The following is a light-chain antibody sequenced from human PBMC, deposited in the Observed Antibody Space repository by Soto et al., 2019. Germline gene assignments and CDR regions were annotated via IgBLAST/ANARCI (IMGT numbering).Light chain of an antibody. Sequence: EIVLTQSPATLSVSPGERATLSCRASQTLNSNLAWYHQQPGQAPRLLIYGASSRATGIPVRFSGSGSGTEFTLTISSLQSEDFAVYYCQQYHNWPLTFGGGTKVEIK. CDR2: GAS. CDR3: QQYHNWPLT. CDR1: QTLNSN. J-gene: IGKJ4*01. V-gene: IGKV3-15*01.